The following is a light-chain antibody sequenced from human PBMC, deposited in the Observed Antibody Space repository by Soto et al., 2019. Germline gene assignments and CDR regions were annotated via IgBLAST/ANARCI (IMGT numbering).Light chain of an antibody. CDR2: SND. Sequence: QCVLTQPPSAFGTPGQRVPISCSGSSSNIGTNTVNWYQQLAGTAPKLLIYSNDQRPSGVPDRFSGSKSGTSASLAISGLQSEDEADYYCAAWDDSLNGWVFGGGTKLTV. CDR3: AAWDDSLNGWV. J-gene: IGLJ3*02. CDR1: SSNIGTNT. V-gene: IGLV1-44*01.